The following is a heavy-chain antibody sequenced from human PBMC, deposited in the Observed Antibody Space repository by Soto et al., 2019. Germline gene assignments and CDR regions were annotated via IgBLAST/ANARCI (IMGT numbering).Heavy chain of an antibody. V-gene: IGHV1-46*01. CDR2: INPSGGST. CDR1: GYRLTSYY. D-gene: IGHD3-22*01. CDR3: AREEYYYDSSGYYPLDAFDI. J-gene: IGHJ3*02. Sequence: SVKGSCKASGYRLTSYYVHWVRQAPGQGLEWMGIINPSGGSTSYAQKFQGRVTMTRDTSTSTVYMELSSLRSEDTAVYYCAREEYYYDSSGYYPLDAFDIWGQGTMVTVPS.